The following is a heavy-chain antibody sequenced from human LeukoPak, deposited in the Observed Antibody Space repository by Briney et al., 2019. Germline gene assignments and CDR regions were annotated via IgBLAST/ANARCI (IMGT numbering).Heavy chain of an antibody. V-gene: IGHV1-2*02. CDR3: ARDLSSSSSFYVDAFDI. CDR1: GYTFTGYY. CDR2: INPNSGGT. J-gene: IGHJ3*02. D-gene: IGHD6-6*01. Sequence: ASAKVSCKASGYTFTGYYMHWVRQAPGQGLEWMGWINPNSGGTNYAQKFQGRVTMTRDTSISTAYMELSRLRSDGTAVYYCARDLSSSSSFYVDAFDIWGQGTMVTVSS.